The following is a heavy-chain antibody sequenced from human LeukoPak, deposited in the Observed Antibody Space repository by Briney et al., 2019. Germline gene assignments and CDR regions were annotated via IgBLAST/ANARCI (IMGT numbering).Heavy chain of an antibody. CDR3: ARDKDWLLYDN. Sequence: GGSLRLSCAASGFMFTDHALSWVRQAPGKGLEWVSSISGSGTTTYYAESVRGRFTISRDNSKNTVYLQMNSLRAEDTAVYYCARDKDWLLYDNWGQGTLVTVPS. J-gene: IGHJ4*02. CDR1: GFMFTDHA. D-gene: IGHD3/OR15-3a*01. CDR2: ISGSGTTT. V-gene: IGHV3-23*01.